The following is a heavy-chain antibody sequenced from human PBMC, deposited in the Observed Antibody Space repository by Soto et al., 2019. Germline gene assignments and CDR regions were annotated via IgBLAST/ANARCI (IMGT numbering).Heavy chain of an antibody. CDR1: GFTFSSYD. D-gene: IGHD1-26*01. CDR3: ARGTGGSVSDYYYYGMDV. J-gene: IGHJ6*02. Sequence: GGSLRLSCAASGFTFSSYDMHWVRQATGKGLEWVSAIGTAGDTYYPGSVKGRFTISRENAKNSLYPQMNSLRAGDTAVYYCARGTGGSVSDYYYYGMDVWGQGTTVTVSS. V-gene: IGHV3-13*01. CDR2: IGTAGDT.